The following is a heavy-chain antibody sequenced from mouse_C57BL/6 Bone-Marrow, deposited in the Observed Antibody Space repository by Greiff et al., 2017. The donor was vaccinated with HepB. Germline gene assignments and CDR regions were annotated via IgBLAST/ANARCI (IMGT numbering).Heavy chain of an antibody. D-gene: IGHD1-1*01. CDR2: IYPRSGNT. V-gene: IGHV1-81*01. J-gene: IGHJ2*01. CDR1: GYTFTSYG. Sequence: VKLVESGAELARPGASVKLSCKASGYTFTSYGISWVKQRTGQGLEWIGEIYPRSGNTYYNEKFKGKATLTADKSSSTAYMELRSLTSEDSAVYFCAREGTTVAFDYWGQGTTLTVSS. CDR3: AREGTTVAFDY.